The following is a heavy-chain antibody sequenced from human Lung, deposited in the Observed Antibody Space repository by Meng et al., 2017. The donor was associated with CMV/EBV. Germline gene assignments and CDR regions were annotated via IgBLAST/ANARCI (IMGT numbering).Heavy chain of an antibody. V-gene: IGHV4-31*03. CDR1: GGSINSVGYY. Sequence: LXCTVSGGSINSVGYYWTWIRQRPGKGLEWIGYIYYSGGTNYNPSLQSRVTISVDTSKNQFSLKLSSVTAADTAMYYCARSVGCSSTYCYTYTSSWYPDYWXQGNXVTVSS. CDR2: IYYSGGT. D-gene: IGHD6-13*01. J-gene: IGHJ4*02. CDR3: ARSVGCSSTYCYTYTSSWYPDY.